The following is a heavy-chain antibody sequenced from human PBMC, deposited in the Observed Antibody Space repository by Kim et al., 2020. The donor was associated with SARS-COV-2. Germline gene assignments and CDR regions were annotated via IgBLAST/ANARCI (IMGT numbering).Heavy chain of an antibody. Sequence: DSVQGRFTISRNNPKNTVDLQMSSLRGEDTAIYYCVRRDCSGGTCYFFDYWGQGTLVTVSS. V-gene: IGHV3-23*01. J-gene: IGHJ4*02. D-gene: IGHD2-15*01. CDR3: VRRDCSGGTCYFFDY.